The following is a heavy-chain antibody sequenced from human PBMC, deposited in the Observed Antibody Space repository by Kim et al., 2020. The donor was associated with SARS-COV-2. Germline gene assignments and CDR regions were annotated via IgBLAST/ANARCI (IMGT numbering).Heavy chain of an antibody. Sequence: GGSLRLSCAASGFTFSSYYMHWVRQATGKGLEWVSAISTAVDTYSPGTVKDRFTISSENAKNTSHLQMNSLRAGEAAVYYCGRGHPYGAYYYYGMDVWGQGTTITVSS. D-gene: IGHD4-17*01. V-gene: IGHV3-13*01. CDR1: GFTFSSYY. CDR2: ISTAVDT. CDR3: GRGHPYGAYYYYGMDV. J-gene: IGHJ6*02.